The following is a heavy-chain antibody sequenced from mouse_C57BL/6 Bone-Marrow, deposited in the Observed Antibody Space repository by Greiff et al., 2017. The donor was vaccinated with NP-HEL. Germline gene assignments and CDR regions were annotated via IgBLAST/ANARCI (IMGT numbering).Heavy chain of an antibody. J-gene: IGHJ3*01. CDR3: ATGLRRAY. V-gene: IGHV5-4*03. CDR2: ISDGGSYT. CDR1: GFTFSSYA. Sequence: EVMLVESGGGLVKPGGSLKLSCAASGFTFSSYAMSWVRQTPEKRLEWVATISDGGSYTYYPDNVKGRFTISRDNAKNNLYLQMSHLKSEDTAMYYCATGLRRAYWGQGTLVTVSA. D-gene: IGHD2-12*01.